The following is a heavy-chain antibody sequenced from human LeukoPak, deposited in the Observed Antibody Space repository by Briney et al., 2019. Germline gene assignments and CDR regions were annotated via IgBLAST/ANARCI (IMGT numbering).Heavy chain of an antibody. CDR3: ARILSPQIAVAGTGIYFDY. V-gene: IGHV3-30*14. CDR2: VSYDGTNK. Sequence: GRSLRLSCAASGFTFSSYAIHWVRQAPGKGLEWVAVVSYDGTNKFYIDSVRGRFTISRDKSKNMVYLQMNSLRAEDTAVYYCARILSPQIAVAGTGIYFDYWGQGTLVTVSS. J-gene: IGHJ4*02. CDR1: GFTFSSYA. D-gene: IGHD6-19*01.